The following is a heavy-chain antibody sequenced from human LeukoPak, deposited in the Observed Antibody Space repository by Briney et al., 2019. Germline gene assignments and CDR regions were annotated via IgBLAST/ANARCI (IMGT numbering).Heavy chain of an antibody. Sequence: ASVKVSCKASGYTFAGYYMHWVRQAPGQGLEWMGWISAYNGNTNYAQKLQGRVTMTTDTSTSTAYMELRSLRSDDTAVYYCARDHSGSQHWFDPWGQGTLVTVSS. J-gene: IGHJ5*02. CDR2: ISAYNGNT. CDR3: ARDHSGSQHWFDP. CDR1: GYTFAGYY. V-gene: IGHV1-18*04. D-gene: IGHD1-26*01.